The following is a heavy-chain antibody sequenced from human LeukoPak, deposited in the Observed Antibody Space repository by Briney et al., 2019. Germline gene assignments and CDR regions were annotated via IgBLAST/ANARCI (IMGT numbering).Heavy chain of an antibody. V-gene: IGHV1-8*01. J-gene: IGHJ4*02. CDR1: VYTFTISD. D-gene: IGHD6-13*01. CDR2: INPNSGRT. Sequence: ASVTVSCTSSVYTFTISDINWVRQAAGQGLEWMGWINPNSGRTGYAQKFQGRVTMTANTSISTAYMELRSLRFDDTAVYYCARGRSGLAAAGTYDYWGQGTLITVSS. CDR3: ARGRSGLAAAGTYDY.